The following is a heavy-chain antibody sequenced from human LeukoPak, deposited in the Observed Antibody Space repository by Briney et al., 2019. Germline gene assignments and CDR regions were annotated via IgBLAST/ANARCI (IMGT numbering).Heavy chain of an antibody. J-gene: IGHJ5*02. CDR3: ARSFNYVGWFDP. CDR2: ISRSSSHI. Sequence: PGGSLRLSCAASGFSFSDYSMNWVRQAPGKGLEWVSYISRSSSHIYYADSVKGRFTISRDNAKNSLYLQMNSLRAEDTAVYYCARSFNYVGWFDPWGQGTLVTVSS. D-gene: IGHD4-11*01. V-gene: IGHV3-48*01. CDR1: GFSFSDYS.